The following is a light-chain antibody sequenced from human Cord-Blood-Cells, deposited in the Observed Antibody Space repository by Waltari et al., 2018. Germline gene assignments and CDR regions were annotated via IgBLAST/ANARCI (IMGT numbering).Light chain of an antibody. V-gene: IGLV2-23*01. CDR2: EGS. J-gene: IGLJ3*02. CDR1: SSDVGSYNL. CDR3: CSYAGSSTLV. Sequence: QSALTQPASVSGSPGQSITISCTGTSSDVGSYNLVSWYQQHPGKAPKLMIYEGSKRPSGVSKRFSGSKSGNTVSLTISGLQAEDEADYYCCSYAGSSTLVFGGGTKLTVL.